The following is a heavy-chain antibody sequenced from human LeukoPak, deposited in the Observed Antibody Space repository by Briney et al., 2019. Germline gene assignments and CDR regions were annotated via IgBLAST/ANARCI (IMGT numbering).Heavy chain of an antibody. Sequence: GRSLRLSCAASGFTFSSYGMHCVRQAPGKGLEWVAVISYDGSNKYYADSVKGRFTISRDNSKNTLYLQMNSLRAEDTAVYYCASSLPRYSSSWYLFNYWGQGTLVTVSS. CDR2: ISYDGSNK. V-gene: IGHV3-30*03. CDR1: GFTFSSYG. J-gene: IGHJ4*02. CDR3: ASSLPRYSSSWYLFNY. D-gene: IGHD6-13*01.